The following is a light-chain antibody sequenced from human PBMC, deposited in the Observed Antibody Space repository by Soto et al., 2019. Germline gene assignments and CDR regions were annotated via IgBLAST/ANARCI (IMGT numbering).Light chain of an antibody. CDR3: QQYNNWPRT. V-gene: IGKV3-15*01. Sequence: EIVLTQSPGTLSWSAGERATLSCRTSQSVSSDLAWYHQKPGQAPRLLIYGASTRATGIPARFSGRGSGTEFTLTINSLQSEDFAVYYCQQYNNWPRTFGQGTKV. CDR2: GAS. CDR1: QSVSSD. J-gene: IGKJ1*01.